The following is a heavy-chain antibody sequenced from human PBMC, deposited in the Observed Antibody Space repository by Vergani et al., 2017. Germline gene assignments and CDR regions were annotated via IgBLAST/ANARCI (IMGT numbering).Heavy chain of an antibody. Sequence: QVHLLPSGAEVKKPGSSVKVSCKASGVTFRSLAISWVRLAPGQGLEWMGRIVPIFDKINYEPKFQGRVTITADESTNIAYMELTSLTSDDSAIYYCANSQFTSSGPFDYWGQGTPVTVSS. J-gene: IGHJ4*02. V-gene: IGHV1-69*13. CDR3: ANSQFTSSGPFDY. D-gene: IGHD2-2*01. CDR2: IVPIFDKI. CDR1: GVTFRSLA.